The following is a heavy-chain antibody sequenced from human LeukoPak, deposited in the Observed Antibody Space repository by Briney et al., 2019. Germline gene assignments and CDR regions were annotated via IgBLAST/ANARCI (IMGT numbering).Heavy chain of an antibody. CDR3: ARGPYHYYMDV. CDR1: GFTFSSYC. V-gene: IGHV3-7*01. CDR2: IKQDGSEK. J-gene: IGHJ6*03. Sequence: GGSLRLSCAASGFTFSSYCMNWVRQAPGKGLEWVGNIKQDGSEKNYVDSVKGRFSISRDNAKNSLYLQMNSLRAEDTTVYYCARGPYHYYMDVWGKGTTVTVSS.